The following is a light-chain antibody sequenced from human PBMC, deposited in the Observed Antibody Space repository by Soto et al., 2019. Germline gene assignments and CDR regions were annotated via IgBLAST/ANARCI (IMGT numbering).Light chain of an antibody. Sequence: EIVLTQSPGTLSLSPGERATLSCRASQSVSSSLGWYQQKPGQAPRLLIYGASSRATAIPDRFSGSGSGTDFTLTLSRLEPEDFAVYYCQQYSTSPQVTFGQGPRLEIK. CDR1: QSVSSS. CDR3: QQYSTSPQVT. J-gene: IGKJ5*01. CDR2: GAS. V-gene: IGKV3-20*01.